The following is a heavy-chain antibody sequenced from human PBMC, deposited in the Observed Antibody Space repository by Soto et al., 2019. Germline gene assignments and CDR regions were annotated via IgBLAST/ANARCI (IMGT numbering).Heavy chain of an antibody. CDR1: GYVFSRHA. J-gene: IGHJ5*02. CDR3: AREIREGWMDP. Sequence: QVYLMQSGAEVKKPGASVKVSCRTSGYVFSRHAVHWVRQAPGQSLEWVGWINAGNGDAKFSRRFQGRVDISRDGSANTVYMELKRLRFEDTAIDFCAREIREGWMDPWGQGTLVTVTS. V-gene: IGHV1-3*01. D-gene: IGHD5-12*01. CDR2: INAGNGDA.